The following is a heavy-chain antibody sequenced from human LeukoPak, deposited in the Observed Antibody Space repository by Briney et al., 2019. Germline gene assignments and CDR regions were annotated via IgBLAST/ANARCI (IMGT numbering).Heavy chain of an antibody. D-gene: IGHD3-3*01. CDR2: IYPGDSDT. J-gene: IGHJ2*01. V-gene: IGHV5-51*01. Sequence: GESLKISCKGSGYSFTSYWIGWVRQMPGKGLEWMGIIYPGDSDTRYSPSFQGQVTISADKSISTAYLQWSSLKASDTAMYYCARRDYDFWSGYPAYYWYFDLWGRGTLVTVSS. CDR1: GYSFTSYW. CDR3: ARRDYDFWSGYPAYYWYFDL.